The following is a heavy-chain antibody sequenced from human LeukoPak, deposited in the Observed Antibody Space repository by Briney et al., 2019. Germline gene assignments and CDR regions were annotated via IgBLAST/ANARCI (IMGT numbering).Heavy chain of an antibody. CDR3: ARPPYGDYDNFDY. Sequence: GGSLRLSCAASGFTFSSYAMHWVRQAPGKGLEWVAVISYDGSNKYYADSVKGRFTISRDNYKNTLYLQMNSLRAEDTAVYYCARPPYGDYDNFDYWGQGTLVTVSS. V-gene: IGHV3-30*04. J-gene: IGHJ4*02. CDR1: GFTFSSYA. CDR2: ISYDGSNK. D-gene: IGHD4-17*01.